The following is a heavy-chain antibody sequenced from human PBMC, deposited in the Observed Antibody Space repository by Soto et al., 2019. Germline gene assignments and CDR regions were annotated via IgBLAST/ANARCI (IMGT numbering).Heavy chain of an antibody. CDR2: ISAYNGNT. J-gene: IGHJ4*02. V-gene: IGHV1-18*01. CDR3: ASDTPPVDY. Sequence: QVQLVQSGAEVKKPGASVKVSCKASGYTFTSNGISWVRQAPGQGLEWMGWISAYNGNTNHAQKVQGRVTITTDTSKSTAYMELKSLRSDDTAVYYCASDTPPVDYWGQGTLVTVSS. D-gene: IGHD2-15*01. CDR1: GYTFTSNG.